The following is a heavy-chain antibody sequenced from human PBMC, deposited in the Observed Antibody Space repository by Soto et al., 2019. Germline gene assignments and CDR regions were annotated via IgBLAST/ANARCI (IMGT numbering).Heavy chain of an antibody. CDR3: AKDGGKDGYFGNWFDP. Sequence: GASVKVSCKASGYTFTSYGISWVRQAPGQGLEWMGRIIAFFGNTNFAQKFQGRVTLTADESTTTVYMELSSLRSDDTAVYYCAKDGGKDGYFGNWFDPWGQGTLVTVSS. J-gene: IGHJ5*02. CDR1: GYTFTSYG. V-gene: IGHV1-18*01. CDR2: IIAFFGNT. D-gene: IGHD5-18*01.